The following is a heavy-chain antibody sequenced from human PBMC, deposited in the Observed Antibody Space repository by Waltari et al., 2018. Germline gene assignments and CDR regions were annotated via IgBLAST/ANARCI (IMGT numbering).Heavy chain of an antibody. V-gene: IGHV3-74*02. D-gene: IGHD2-15*01. CDR2: IKSDGTNI. J-gene: IGHJ4*02. Sequence: EVQLVQSGGSVVQHGGSRKLSCEFSGFIYNNYWMDWVRQAPGQGLVWVSRIKSDGTNIKYADSVRGRFTISRDSAKNTFYLQMNSLRAEDTAVYYCTRNPGYWGQGTLVTVAS. CDR1: GFIYNNYW. CDR3: TRNPGY.